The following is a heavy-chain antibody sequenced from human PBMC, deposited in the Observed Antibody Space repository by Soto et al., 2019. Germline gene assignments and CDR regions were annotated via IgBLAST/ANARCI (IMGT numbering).Heavy chain of an antibody. CDR2: IYYSGST. V-gene: IGHV4-30-4*01. CDR3: ARVQMATILHAFDI. J-gene: IGHJ3*02. CDR1: GGSISSGDYY. D-gene: IGHD5-12*01. Sequence: LSLTCTVSGGSISSGDYYWSWIRDPPGKVLEWIGYIYYSGSTYYNPSLKSRVTISVDTSKNQFSLKLSSVTAADTAVYYCARVQMATILHAFDIWGQGTMVTVSS.